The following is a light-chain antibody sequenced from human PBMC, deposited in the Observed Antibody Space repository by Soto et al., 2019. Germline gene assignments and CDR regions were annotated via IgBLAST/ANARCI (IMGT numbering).Light chain of an antibody. Sequence: SYELTQPPSVSVAPGETARLTCGGNNIGGKSVNWYQQKSGQAPTLVIYYDRDRPSGIPERFSGSNSGNTATLTISRVEAGDEADFYCQVWDSKNDHIVFGGGTKLTVL. CDR1: NIGGKS. V-gene: IGLV3-21*04. CDR3: QVWDSKNDHIV. J-gene: IGLJ2*01. CDR2: YDR.